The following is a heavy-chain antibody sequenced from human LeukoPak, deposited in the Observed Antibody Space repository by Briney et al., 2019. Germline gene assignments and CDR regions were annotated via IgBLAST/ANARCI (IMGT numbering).Heavy chain of an antibody. CDR1: GFTFSSYW. Sequence: GGSLRLSCAASGFTFSSYWMSLVRQAPGKGLEWVANIKQDGSEKYYVDSVKGRFTISRDNAKNSLYLQMNSLRAEDTAVYYCARSMSHDAFDIWGQGTMVTVSS. CDR2: IKQDGSEK. CDR3: ARSMSHDAFDI. J-gene: IGHJ3*02. V-gene: IGHV3-7*01. D-gene: IGHD3-22*01.